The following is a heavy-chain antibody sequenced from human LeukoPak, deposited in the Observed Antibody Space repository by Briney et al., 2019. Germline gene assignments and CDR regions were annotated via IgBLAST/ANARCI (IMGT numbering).Heavy chain of an antibody. CDR2: IYYSGST. Sequence: SETLSLTCTVSGGSISSYYWSWIRQPPGKGLEWIGYIYYSGSTNYDPSLKSRVTISVDTSKNQFSLKLSSVTAADTAVYYCARERFGWFFDYWGQGTLVTVSS. D-gene: IGHD3-10*01. J-gene: IGHJ4*02. CDR3: ARERFGWFFDY. CDR1: GGSISSYY. V-gene: IGHV4-59*01.